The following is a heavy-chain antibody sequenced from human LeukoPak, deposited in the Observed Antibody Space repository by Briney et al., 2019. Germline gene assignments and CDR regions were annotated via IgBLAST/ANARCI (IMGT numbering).Heavy chain of an antibody. CDR2: IYYTGT. D-gene: IGHD1-14*01. Sequence: SETLSLTCTVSGGSVTDYYWSWIRQSPGKGLEWIGYIYYTGTSYNPSLKSRVTISADTSKNQFSLKLSSVTAADTAVYYCARVVYTPAYYFDYWGQGTLVTVSS. CDR3: ARVVYTPAYYFDY. CDR1: GGSVTDYY. V-gene: IGHV4-59*02. J-gene: IGHJ4*02.